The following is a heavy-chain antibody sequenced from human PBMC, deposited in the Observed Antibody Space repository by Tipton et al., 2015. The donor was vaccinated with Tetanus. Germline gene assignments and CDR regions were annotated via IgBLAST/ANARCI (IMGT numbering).Heavy chain of an antibody. D-gene: IGHD2-2*01. CDR1: GASFSDYY. Sequence: TLSLTCAVYGASFSDYYWSWIRQAPGKGLEWIGEINHSGSTNHNPSLMSRVTISVDTSKNQFSLRLNSVTAVDTAVYYCAKSDRVTRTSWYFHDWGQGTLVTVSS. CDR3: AKSDRVTRTSWYFHD. J-gene: IGHJ4*02. CDR2: INHSGST. V-gene: IGHV4-34*01.